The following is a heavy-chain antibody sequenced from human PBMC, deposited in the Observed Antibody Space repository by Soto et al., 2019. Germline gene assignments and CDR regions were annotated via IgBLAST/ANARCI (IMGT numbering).Heavy chain of an antibody. Sequence: GASVKVSCQASGFTFTSSAVQWVGQARGQRLEWIGWIIVGSGNTNYAQKFQERGTITRDMSTSTAYMELSSLRSEDTAVYYCAADYDSSGYYPPLGYWGQGTLVTVSS. CDR1: GFTFTSSA. J-gene: IGHJ4*02. V-gene: IGHV1-58*01. CDR2: IIVGSGNT. CDR3: AADYDSSGYYPPLGY. D-gene: IGHD3-22*01.